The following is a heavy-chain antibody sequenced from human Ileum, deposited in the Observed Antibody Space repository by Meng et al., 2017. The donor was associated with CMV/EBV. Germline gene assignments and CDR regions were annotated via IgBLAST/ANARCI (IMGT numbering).Heavy chain of an antibody. CDR3: ARENESPDY. V-gene: IGHV3-74*01. CDR1: GFTFSSYA. CDR2: IFPDGSIT. Sequence: GESLKISCAASGFTFSSYAMNWVRQAPGKGLEWVSHIFPDGSITNYADSVKGRFTISRDNAKNTLYLQMNSLRVEDTAVYYCARENESPDYWGQGTLVTVSS. J-gene: IGHJ4*02.